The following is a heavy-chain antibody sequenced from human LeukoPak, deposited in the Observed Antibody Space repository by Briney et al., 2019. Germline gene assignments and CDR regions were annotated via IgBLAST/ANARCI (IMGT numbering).Heavy chain of an antibody. D-gene: IGHD2-2*01. CDR1: GGSISGGYF. V-gene: IGHV4-31*03. J-gene: IGHJ5*02. CDR3: TRSRGNLAVAPAATDNWFDP. CDR2: IYYSGSN. Sequence: SQTLSLTCTVSGGSISGGYFWSWIRQHPGKGLEWIGYIYYSGSNYYNPSLKSRVTISVDTSKNQISLKLSSVTDADTAVYYCTRSRGNLAVAPAATDNWFDPWGQGTLVTVSS.